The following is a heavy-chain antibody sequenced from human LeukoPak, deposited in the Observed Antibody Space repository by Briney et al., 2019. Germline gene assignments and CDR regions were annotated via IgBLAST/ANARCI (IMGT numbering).Heavy chain of an antibody. J-gene: IGHJ6*03. D-gene: IGHD3-16*01. CDR3: AGNSFTGGDYYMDV. CDR1: GFTFSGSA. V-gene: IGHV3-73*01. Sequence: QPGGSLRLSCAASGFTFSGSAMHWVRQASGKGLEWVGRIRSKANSYATTYAASVKGRFTISRDDSKNTAYLQMNSLRTEDTAVYYCAGNSFTGGDYYMDVWGIGTTATVSS. CDR2: IRSKANSYAT.